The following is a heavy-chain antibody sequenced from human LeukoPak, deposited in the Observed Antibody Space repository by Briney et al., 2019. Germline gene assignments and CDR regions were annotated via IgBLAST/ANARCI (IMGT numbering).Heavy chain of an antibody. CDR3: AKDESRLRFLEWLLYYFDY. D-gene: IGHD3-3*01. V-gene: IGHV3-23*01. CDR1: GFTFSSYA. Sequence: GGSLRLSCAASGFTFSSYAMSWVRQAPGKGLEWVSAISGSGGSTYYADSVKGRFTISRDNSKNTLYLQMNSLRAEDTAVYYCAKDESRLRFLEWLLYYFDYWAREPWSPSPQ. CDR2: ISGSGGST. J-gene: IGHJ4*02.